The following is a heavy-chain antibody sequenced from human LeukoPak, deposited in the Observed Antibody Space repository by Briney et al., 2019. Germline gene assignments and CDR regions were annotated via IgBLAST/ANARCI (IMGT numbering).Heavy chain of an antibody. V-gene: IGHV3-23*01. Sequence: GRSLRLSCAASGFTFSSYAMSWVRQAPGKGLEWVSSVSGSGGSTYYADSVKGRFTISRDNSKNTLYLQMNSLRAEDTAVYYCAKAEGDSGYDYFDYWGQGTLVTVSS. J-gene: IGHJ4*02. CDR3: AKAEGDSGYDYFDY. CDR2: VSGSGGST. CDR1: GFTFSSYA. D-gene: IGHD5-12*01.